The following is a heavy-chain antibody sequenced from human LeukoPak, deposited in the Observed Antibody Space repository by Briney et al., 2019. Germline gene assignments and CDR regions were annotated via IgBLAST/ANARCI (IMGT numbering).Heavy chain of an antibody. Sequence: GGSLRLSCAASGFTFSSYAMSWVRQAPGKGLEWVSAISGSGGSTYYADSVKGRFTISRDNSKNTLYLQMNSLRAEDTAVYYCAKDASFRTYTPEITRWNWFDPWGQGTLVTVSS. CDR1: GFTFSSYA. CDR2: ISGSGGST. J-gene: IGHJ5*02. D-gene: IGHD2-2*02. V-gene: IGHV3-23*01. CDR3: AKDASFRTYTPEITRWNWFDP.